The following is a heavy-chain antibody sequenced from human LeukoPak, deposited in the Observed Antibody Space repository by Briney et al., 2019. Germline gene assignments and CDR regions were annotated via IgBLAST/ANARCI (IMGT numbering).Heavy chain of an antibody. CDR1: GFTFSSYW. Sequence: GGSLRLSCAASGFTFSSYWMSWVRQAPGKGLEWVANIKQDGSEKYYADSVKGRFTISRDNAKNSLHLQMNSLRAEDTAVYYCALFEFWSGYPFDYWGQGTLVTVSS. CDR3: ALFEFWSGYPFDY. D-gene: IGHD3-3*01. CDR2: IKQDGSEK. V-gene: IGHV3-7*01. J-gene: IGHJ4*02.